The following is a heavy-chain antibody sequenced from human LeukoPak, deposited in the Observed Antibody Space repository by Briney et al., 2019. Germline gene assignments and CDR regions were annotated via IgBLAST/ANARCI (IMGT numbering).Heavy chain of an antibody. J-gene: IGHJ3*02. Sequence: EASVKVSCKASGYTFTNYGITWVRQAPGQGLEWMGWISPNNGDTNYAQKFQGRVIMTTDTSTSTAYMEVRTLRSDDTAVYYCARGVGDTYYYDSSGYSDAFDIWGQGAMVTVSS. CDR1: GYTFTNYG. CDR2: ISPNNGDT. D-gene: IGHD3-22*01. V-gene: IGHV1-18*01. CDR3: ARGVGDTYYYDSSGYSDAFDI.